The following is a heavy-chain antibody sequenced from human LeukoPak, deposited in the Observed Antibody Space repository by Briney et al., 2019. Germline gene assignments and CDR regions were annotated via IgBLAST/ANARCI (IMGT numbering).Heavy chain of an antibody. CDR1: GYRFTSYW. CDR2: IYPGDSDT. J-gene: IGHJ3*02. D-gene: IGHD2-15*01. V-gene: IGHV5-51*01. Sequence: GESLKISCKSSGYRFTSYWIGWVRQMPGKGLEWMGVIYPGDSDTRYSPSFQGQVTISADKSISTAYLQWSSLKASDTAMYYCARRGYCSGGSCHSNAFDIWGQGTMVTVSS. CDR3: ARRGYCSGGSCHSNAFDI.